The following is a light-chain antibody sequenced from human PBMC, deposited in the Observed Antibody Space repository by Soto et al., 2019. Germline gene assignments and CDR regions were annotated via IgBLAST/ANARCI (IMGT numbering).Light chain of an antibody. V-gene: IGKV4-1*01. CDR1: QSVLYSSNNKNY. J-gene: IGKJ4*02. Sequence: DIVMTQSPDSLAVSLGERATINCKSSQSVLYSSNNKNYITWYQQKPGQPPRLLIYWASTRESGVPDRFSGSGSGTDFTLTISSLQAEDVAVYYCQHHYSTPPAFGGGTKVEIK. CDR2: WAS. CDR3: QHHYSTPPA.